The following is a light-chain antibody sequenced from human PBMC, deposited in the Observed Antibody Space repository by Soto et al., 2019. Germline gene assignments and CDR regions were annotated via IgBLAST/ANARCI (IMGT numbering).Light chain of an antibody. CDR1: QRVSSY. CDR3: QQSYSTPRT. CDR2: AAS. Sequence: DIQMTQSPSSLSASVGDRVTITCRASQRVSSYLNWYQQKPGKAPKPLIYAASSLQSGVPSRFSGSGSGTDFTFIISSLQPEDFATYYCQQSYSTPRTFGGGTKVDIK. V-gene: IGKV1-39*01. J-gene: IGKJ4*01.